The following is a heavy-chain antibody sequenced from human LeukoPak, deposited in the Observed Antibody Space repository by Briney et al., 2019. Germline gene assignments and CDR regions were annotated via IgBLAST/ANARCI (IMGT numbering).Heavy chain of an antibody. V-gene: IGHV3-23*01. J-gene: IGHJ4*02. Sequence: GGSLRLSCAASGFTFSSYAMSWVRQAPGKGLEWVSAISGSGGSTYYADSVKGRVTISRDNSKNTLYLQMNSLRAEDTAVYYCAKDLNPIVVVTTAIDYWGQGTLVTVSS. CDR2: ISGSGGST. CDR3: AKDLNPIVVVTTAIDY. D-gene: IGHD3-22*01. CDR1: GFTFSSYA.